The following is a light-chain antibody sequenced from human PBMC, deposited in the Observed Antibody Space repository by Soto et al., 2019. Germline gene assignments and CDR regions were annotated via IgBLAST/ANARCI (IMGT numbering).Light chain of an antibody. J-gene: IGLJ2*01. CDR1: SSNIGSNT. CDR2: SNN. CDR3: TAWDDSLNVVV. Sequence: QSVLTQPPSASGTPGQRVTISCSGGSSNIGSNTGNWYQQLPGTAPKLHIYSNNQRPAGVLDRLSGSKSGTSASLAISGFQSEDEADYYCTAWDDSLNVVVFGGGTKLTAL. V-gene: IGLV1-44*01.